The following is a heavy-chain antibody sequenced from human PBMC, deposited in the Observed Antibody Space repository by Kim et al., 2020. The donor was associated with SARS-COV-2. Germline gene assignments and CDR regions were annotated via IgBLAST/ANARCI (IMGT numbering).Heavy chain of an antibody. CDR3: ARRLSPIFGVVPRTGFDY. CDR1: GGSISSSSYY. Sequence: SETLSLTCTVSGGSISSSSYYWGWIRQPPGKGLEWIGSIYYSGSTYYNPSLKSRVTISVDTSKNQFSLKLSSVTAADTAVYYCARRLSPIFGVVPRTGFDYWGQGTLVTVSS. D-gene: IGHD3-3*01. J-gene: IGHJ4*02. CDR2: IYYSGST. V-gene: IGHV4-39*01.